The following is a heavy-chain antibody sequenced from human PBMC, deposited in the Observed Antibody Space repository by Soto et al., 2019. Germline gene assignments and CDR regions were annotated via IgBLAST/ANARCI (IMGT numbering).Heavy chain of an antibody. CDR1: GGIVSSNSAA. D-gene: IGHD3-10*01. CDR3: ARGGRYYGSGSYSDDYYGMDV. Sequence: SQTLSLTCAISGGIVSSNSAAWNWIRQSPSRGLEWLGRTYYRSKWYNDYAVSVKSRITINPDTSKNQFSLQLNSVTPEDTAVYYCARGGRYYGSGSYSDDYYGMDVWGKGTTGIVSS. J-gene: IGHJ6*04. CDR2: TYYRSKWYN. V-gene: IGHV6-1*01.